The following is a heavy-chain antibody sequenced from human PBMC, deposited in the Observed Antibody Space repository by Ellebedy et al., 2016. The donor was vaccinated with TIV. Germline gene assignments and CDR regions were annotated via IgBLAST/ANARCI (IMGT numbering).Heavy chain of an antibody. Sequence: KVSXXGSGYSFTSYWIGWVRQMPGKGLEWMGIIYPGDSDTRYSPSFQGQVTISADKSISTAYLQWSSLKASDTAMYYCARLVGATGSDYYYYYGMDVWGQGTTVTVSS. CDR1: GYSFTSYW. CDR3: ARLVGATGSDYYYYYGMDV. CDR2: IYPGDSDT. V-gene: IGHV5-51*01. D-gene: IGHD1-26*01. J-gene: IGHJ6*02.